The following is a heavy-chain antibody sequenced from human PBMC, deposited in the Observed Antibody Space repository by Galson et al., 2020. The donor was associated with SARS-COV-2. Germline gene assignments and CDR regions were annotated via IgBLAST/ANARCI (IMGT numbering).Heavy chain of an antibody. V-gene: IGHV1-69*06. Sequence: ASVKVSCKASGGTFSSYAISWVRQAPGQGLEWMGRIIPIFGTANYAQKFQGRVTITADKSTSTAYMELSSLRSEDTAVYYCVIAVAGKYYYYYMDVWGKGTTVTISS. CDR3: VIAVAGKYYYYYMDV. D-gene: IGHD6-19*01. CDR1: GGTFSSYA. CDR2: IIPIFGTA. J-gene: IGHJ6*03.